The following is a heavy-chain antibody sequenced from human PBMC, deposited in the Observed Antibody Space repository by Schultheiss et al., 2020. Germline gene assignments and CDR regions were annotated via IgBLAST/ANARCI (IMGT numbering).Heavy chain of an antibody. CDR2: INHSGST. J-gene: IGHJ4*02. CDR1: GGSISSGGYS. CDR3: ARKGSQLVRPRSFDY. Sequence: SETLSLTCAVSGGSISSGGYSWSWIRQPPGKGLEWIGEINHSGSTNYNPSLKSRVTISVDTSKNQFSLKLSSVTAADTAVYYCARKGSQLVRPRSFDYWDQGTLVTVSS. V-gene: IGHV4-30-2*01. D-gene: IGHD6-6*01.